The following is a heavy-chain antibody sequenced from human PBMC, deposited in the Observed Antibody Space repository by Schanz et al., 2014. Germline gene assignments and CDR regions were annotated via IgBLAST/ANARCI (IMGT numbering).Heavy chain of an antibody. V-gene: IGHV3-66*03. CDR1: GFTVNTNY. Sequence: EVQLVESGGVLIQPGGSLRLSCAVSGFTVNTNYMSWVRQAPGKGLEWISSMYINSGSTQYADSVKGRFIISRDNSKNTLYLQMNSLRAEDTAVYYCAVLGGFGELPLDYRGQGTLVTVSS. D-gene: IGHD3-10*01. CDR2: MYINSGST. J-gene: IGHJ4*02. CDR3: AVLGGFGELPLDY.